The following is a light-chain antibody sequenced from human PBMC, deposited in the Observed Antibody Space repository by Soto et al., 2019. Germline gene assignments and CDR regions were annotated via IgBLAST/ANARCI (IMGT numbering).Light chain of an antibody. J-gene: IGKJ5*01. CDR3: QQYTNWPMYT. V-gene: IGKV3-15*01. CDR1: QSVSDK. CDR2: HAS. Sequence: EIVMTQSPATLSVSPGERATLSCRASQSVSDKLAWYQQKPGQAPRLLIYHASTRATGIPARFSGSGSGTEFTLTISSLQSEDFAVYYCQQYTNWPMYTFGPGTRLEIK.